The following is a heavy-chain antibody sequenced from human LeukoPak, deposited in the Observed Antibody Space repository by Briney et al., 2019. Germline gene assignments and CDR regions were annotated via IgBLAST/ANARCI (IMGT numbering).Heavy chain of an antibody. CDR3: ARDLIVGATYFYYSALDV. CDR1: GYTFTSYD. Sequence: ASVKVSCKASGYTFTSYDINWVRQATGQGLEWMGWMNPNSGNTGYAQKFQGRVTMTWDTSTSTVYMELSSLRSEDTAVYYCARDLIVGATYFYYSALDVWGQGTTVTVSS. D-gene: IGHD1-26*01. CDR2: MNPNSGNT. V-gene: IGHV1-8*01. J-gene: IGHJ6*02.